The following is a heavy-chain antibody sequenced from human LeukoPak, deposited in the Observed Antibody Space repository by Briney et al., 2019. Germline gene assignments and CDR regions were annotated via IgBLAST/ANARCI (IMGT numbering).Heavy chain of an antibody. J-gene: IGHJ4*02. V-gene: IGHV3-7*01. CDR2: IKEDGSEK. CDR1: GFTFNSFR. D-gene: IGHD2-15*01. Sequence: QPGGSLRLSCAASGFTFNSFRMTWVRQAPGKGLEWVANIKEDGSEKYYVDSVKGRFTISRDNAKNSLYLQLNSLRAEDTAVYYCTRDTGCSGGTCYSFYDYWGQGTLVTVSS. CDR3: TRDTGCSGGTCYSFYDY.